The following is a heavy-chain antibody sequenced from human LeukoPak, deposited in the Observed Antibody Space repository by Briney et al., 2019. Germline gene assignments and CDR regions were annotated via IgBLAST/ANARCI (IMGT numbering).Heavy chain of an antibody. Sequence: GGSLRLSCAASGFTFSSYWMSWVRQAPGKGLEWVGRIKSKTDGGTTDYAAPVKGRFTISRDDSKNTLYLQMNSLKTEDTAVYYCTTDPVSYYYGIDVWGQGTTVTVSS. CDR3: TTDPVSYYYGIDV. V-gene: IGHV3-15*01. D-gene: IGHD3-16*02. CDR2: IKSKTDGGTT. CDR1: GFTFSSYW. J-gene: IGHJ6*02.